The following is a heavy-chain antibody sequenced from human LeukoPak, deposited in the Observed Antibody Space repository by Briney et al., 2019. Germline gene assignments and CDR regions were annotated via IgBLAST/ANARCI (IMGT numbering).Heavy chain of an antibody. J-gene: IGHJ3*02. Sequence: SETLSLTCTVSGYSITSAYYWGWIRQPPGKGLEWIGSFFLKGSTYYNPSLKSRVTISVDTSKNQFSLKLSSVTAADTAVYYCARDRGGETGTTSKDIWGQGTMVTVSS. CDR1: GYSITSAYY. V-gene: IGHV4-38-2*02. CDR2: FFLKGST. CDR3: ARDRGGETGTTSKDI. D-gene: IGHD1-1*01.